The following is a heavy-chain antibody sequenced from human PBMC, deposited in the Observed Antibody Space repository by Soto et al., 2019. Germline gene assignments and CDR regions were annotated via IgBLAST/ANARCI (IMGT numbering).Heavy chain of an antibody. J-gene: IGHJ4*02. D-gene: IGHD3-22*01. CDR3: AXDXDRRDYDSTGYSFDY. CDR2: IYRGTT. Sequence: EVQLVESGGGLVQPGGSLRLSCAASGFTVSDNYMNWVRQAPGKGLEWVAVIYRGTTYYADSVKGRFTISRDNSKNTLYLQMSSLRPEDTAVYYCAXDXDRRDYDSTGYSFDYWGQGTLVAVSS. CDR1: GFTVSDNY. V-gene: IGHV3-66*01.